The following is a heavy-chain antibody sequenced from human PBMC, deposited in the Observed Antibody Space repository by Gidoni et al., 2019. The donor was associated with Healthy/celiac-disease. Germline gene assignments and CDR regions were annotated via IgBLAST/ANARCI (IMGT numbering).Heavy chain of an antibody. CDR3: ARGGSGYYYDSSGYLH. J-gene: IGHJ4*02. Sequence: GLVWVSRINSDGSSTSYADSVKDRFTISRDNAKNTLYLQMNSLRAEDTAVYYCARGGSGYYYDSSGYLHWGQGTLVTVSS. CDR2: INSDGSST. D-gene: IGHD3-22*01. V-gene: IGHV3-74*01.